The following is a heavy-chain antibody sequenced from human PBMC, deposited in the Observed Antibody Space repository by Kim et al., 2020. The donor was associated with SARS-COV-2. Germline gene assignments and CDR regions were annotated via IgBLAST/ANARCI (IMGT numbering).Heavy chain of an antibody. CDR1: GFTFSSYS. CDR2: ISSSSSTI. J-gene: IGHJ6*02. Sequence: GGSLRLSCAASGFTFSSYSMNWVRQAPGKGLEWVSYISSSSSTIYYADSVKGRFTISRHNAKNSLYLQMNSLRAEDTAVYSCAREGATHHSRGWYLVPGTLSYAMDGWGQGTTVTVSS. V-gene: IGHV3-48*01. D-gene: IGHD6-19*01. CDR3: AREGATHHSRGWYLVPGTLSYAMDG.